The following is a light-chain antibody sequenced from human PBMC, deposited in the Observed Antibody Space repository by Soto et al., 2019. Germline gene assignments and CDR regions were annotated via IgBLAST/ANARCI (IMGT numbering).Light chain of an antibody. CDR2: GAS. J-gene: IGKJ3*01. CDR3: QQYGSSPPIT. Sequence: ETVLTQSPGTLSLSPGERATLSCRASQSVSSSYLAWYQQKPGQAPRLLIYGASSRATGVPDRFSSSGSGTDFTLTISRLEPEDFAVYYCQQYGSSPPITFGPGTKVDIK. CDR1: QSVSSSY. V-gene: IGKV3-20*01.